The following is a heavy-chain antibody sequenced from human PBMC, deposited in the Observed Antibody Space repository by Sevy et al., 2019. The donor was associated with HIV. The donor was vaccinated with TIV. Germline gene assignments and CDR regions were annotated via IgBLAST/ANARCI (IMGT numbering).Heavy chain of an antibody. Sequence: GGSLRLSCVASGFSFGDYYMTWIRQAPGKGLEWVSYISPTSANIYYADSVKGRFTISRDNAKNSLFLQMNSLRAEDTALYYCARGVYYDSSGYCLWWGQGTLVTVSS. CDR2: ISPTSANI. CDR1: GFSFGDYY. CDR3: ARGVYYDSSGYCLW. D-gene: IGHD3-22*01. V-gene: IGHV3-11*01. J-gene: IGHJ1*01.